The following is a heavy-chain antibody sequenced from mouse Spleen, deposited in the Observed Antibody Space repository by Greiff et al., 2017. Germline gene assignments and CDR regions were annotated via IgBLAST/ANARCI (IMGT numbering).Heavy chain of an antibody. J-gene: IGHJ3*01. V-gene: IGHV1-80*01. CDR2: IYPGDGDT. CDR1: GYAFSSYW. CDR3: AREGYYGSSYDWFAY. D-gene: IGHD1-1*01. Sequence: QVQLQQSGAELVKPGASVKISCKASGYAFSSYWMNWVKQRPGKGLEWIGQIYPGDGDTNYNGKFKGKATLTADKSSSTAYMQLSSLTSEDSAVYFCAREGYYGSSYDWFAYWGQGTLVTVSA.